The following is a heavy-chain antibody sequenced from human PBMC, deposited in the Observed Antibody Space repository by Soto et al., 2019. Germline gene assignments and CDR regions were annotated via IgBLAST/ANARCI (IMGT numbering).Heavy chain of an antibody. D-gene: IGHD1-26*01. CDR1: NVSISSSY. V-gene: IGHV4-59*01. CDR3: ARDFAGRGPCDT. J-gene: IGHJ5*01. CDR2: VYYTGTI. Sequence: SETLSLTSSVSNVSISSSYWNWLRQAPGKGLEWIGFVYYTGTIKYNPSLKSRVTISVDTSRNEFSRRLTSVTTADTAFYFCARDFAGRGPCDTWGPGSLVTVCS.